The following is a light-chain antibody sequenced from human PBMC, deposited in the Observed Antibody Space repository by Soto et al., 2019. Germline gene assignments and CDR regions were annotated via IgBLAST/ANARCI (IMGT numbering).Light chain of an antibody. CDR2: EVT. Sequence: QSALTQPPSASGSPGQSVTISCTGAGSVSWYQQQPGRAPKLIIYEVTKRPSGVPDRFSGSKSGSTASLTVSGLQDEDEADYYCYSYGCGNNFVFGGGTKLTVL. CDR1: GS. J-gene: IGLJ2*01. CDR3: YSYGCGNNFV. V-gene: IGLV2-8*01.